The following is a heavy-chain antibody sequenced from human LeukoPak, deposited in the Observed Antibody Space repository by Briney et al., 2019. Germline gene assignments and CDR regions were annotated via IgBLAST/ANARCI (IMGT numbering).Heavy chain of an antibody. V-gene: IGHV1-69*05. CDR3: ARSSIAARHSFDY. D-gene: IGHD6-6*01. CDR1: GGTFSSYA. J-gene: IGHJ4*02. Sequence: SVKVSCKASGGTFSSYAISWVRQAPGQGLEWMGGIIPILGTANYAQKFQGRVTITTDESTSTAYMELSSLRSEDTAVYYCARSSIAARHSFDYWGQGTLVTVSS. CDR2: IIPILGTA.